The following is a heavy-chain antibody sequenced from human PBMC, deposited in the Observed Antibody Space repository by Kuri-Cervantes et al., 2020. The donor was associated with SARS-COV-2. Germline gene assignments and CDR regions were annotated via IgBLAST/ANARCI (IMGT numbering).Heavy chain of an antibody. Sequence: SCAASGFTFSSYSMNWVRQAPGTGLEWVGFIRSKAYGGTTEYAASVKGRFTISRDDSKSIAYLQMNSLKTEDTAVYYCTRHDFWSAYYFDYWGQGTLVTVSS. J-gene: IGHJ4*02. CDR1: GFTFSSYS. D-gene: IGHD3-3*01. CDR3: TRHDFWSAYYFDY. V-gene: IGHV3-49*04. CDR2: IRSKAYGGTT.